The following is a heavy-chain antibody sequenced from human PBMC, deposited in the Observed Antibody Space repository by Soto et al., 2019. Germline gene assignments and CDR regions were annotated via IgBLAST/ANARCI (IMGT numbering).Heavy chain of an antibody. CDR2: ISAYNGNT. V-gene: IGHV1-18*04. CDR1: GYTFTSYG. D-gene: IGHD4-17*01. J-gene: IGHJ6*02. Sequence: ASVKDSCKASGYTFTSYGISWVRQAPGQGLEWMGWISAYNGNTNYAQKLQGRVTMTTDTSTSTAYMELRSLRSDDTAVYYCARDSVSTTVTYSYYYYYGMDVWGQGTTVTVSS. CDR3: ARDSVSTTVTYSYYYYYGMDV.